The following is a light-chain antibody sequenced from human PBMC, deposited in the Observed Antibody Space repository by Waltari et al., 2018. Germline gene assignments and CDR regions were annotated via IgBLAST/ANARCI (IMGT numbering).Light chain of an antibody. Sequence: DIVMTQSPDSLAVSLGERATINCESSQSVLYSSNNQNYLAWYQQKPGQPPKLLIYWASTRESGVPDRFSGSGSGTDFTLTISSLQAEDVAVYYCQQYYSTPLTFGPGTKVDIK. CDR1: QSVLYSSNNQNY. V-gene: IGKV4-1*01. CDR3: QQYYSTPLT. J-gene: IGKJ3*01. CDR2: WAS.